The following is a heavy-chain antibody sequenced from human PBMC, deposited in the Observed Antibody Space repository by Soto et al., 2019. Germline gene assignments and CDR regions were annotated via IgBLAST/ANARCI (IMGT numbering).Heavy chain of an antibody. CDR1: GGSISSYY. CDR2: IYYSGST. CDR3: ASHYGDYVDY. D-gene: IGHD4-17*01. Sequence: PSETLSLTCTVSGGSISSYYWSWIRQPPGKGLEWIGYIYYSGSTNYNPSLKSRVTISVDTSKNQFSLKLSSVTAADTAVYYCASHYGDYVDYWGQGTLVTVSS. J-gene: IGHJ4*02. V-gene: IGHV4-59*08.